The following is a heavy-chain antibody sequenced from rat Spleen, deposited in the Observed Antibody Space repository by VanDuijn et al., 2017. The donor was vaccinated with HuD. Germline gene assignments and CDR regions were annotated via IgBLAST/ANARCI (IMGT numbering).Heavy chain of an antibody. CDR1: GFTFSNYG. CDR3: ARHDYGSYGTFDY. CDR2: ISYDGSST. Sequence: EVQLVESGGGLVQPGRSLKLSCAASGFTFSNYGMAWVRQAPTKGLEWVATISYDGSSTYYRDSVKGRFTISRDNAKSTLYLQMDSLRSEDTATDVCARHDYGSYGTFDYWGQGVMVTVSS. D-gene: IGHD1-3*01. J-gene: IGHJ2*01. V-gene: IGHV5-29*01.